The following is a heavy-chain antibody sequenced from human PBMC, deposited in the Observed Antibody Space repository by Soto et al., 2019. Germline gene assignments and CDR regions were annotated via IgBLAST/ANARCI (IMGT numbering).Heavy chain of an antibody. J-gene: IGHJ6*02. Sequence: PGGSLRLSCTASGFTFGDYAMSWFRQAPGKGLEWVGFIRSKAYGGTTEYAASVKGRFTISRDDSKSIAYLQMNSLKTEDTAVYYYTSDPRIMIFGVDPLDGRNYYYYGMDVWGQGTTVTVSS. D-gene: IGHD3-3*01. CDR2: IRSKAYGGTT. CDR1: GFTFGDYA. V-gene: IGHV3-49*03. CDR3: TSDPRIMIFGVDPLDGRNYYYYGMDV.